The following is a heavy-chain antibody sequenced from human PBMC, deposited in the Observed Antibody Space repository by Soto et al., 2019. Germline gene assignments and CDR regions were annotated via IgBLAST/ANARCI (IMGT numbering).Heavy chain of an antibody. Sequence: ASVKVSCKASGYTLTSYYMHWVRQAPGQGLEWMGIINPSGGSTSYAQKFQGRVTMTRDTSTSTVYMELSSLRSEDTAVYYCARTNIAVAGRGGMDVWGQGTTVTVSS. CDR2: INPSGGST. CDR1: GYTLTSYY. V-gene: IGHV1-46*01. J-gene: IGHJ6*02. CDR3: ARTNIAVAGRGGMDV. D-gene: IGHD6-19*01.